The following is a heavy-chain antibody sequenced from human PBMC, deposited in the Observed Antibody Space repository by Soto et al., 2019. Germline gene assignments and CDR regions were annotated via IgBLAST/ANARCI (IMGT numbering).Heavy chain of an antibody. Sequence: SETLSLTCTVSGGSISSGDYYWSWIRQPPGKGLEWIGYIYYSGSTYYNPSLKSRVTISVDTSKNQFSLKLSSVTAADTAVYYCARIVATIVPNWFDHWGQGTLVTVSS. CDR2: IYYSGST. V-gene: IGHV4-30-4*01. J-gene: IGHJ5*02. CDR3: ARIVATIVPNWFDH. CDR1: GGSISSGDYY. D-gene: IGHD5-12*01.